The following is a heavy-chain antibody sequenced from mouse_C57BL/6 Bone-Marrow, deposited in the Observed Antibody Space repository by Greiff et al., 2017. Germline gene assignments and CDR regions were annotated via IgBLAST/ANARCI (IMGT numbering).Heavy chain of an antibody. CDR1: GFTFSSYA. Sequence: EVKLVESGGGLVKPGGSLKLSCAASGFTFSSYAMSWVRQTPETRLEWVATISDGGSYPSYPDNVKGRFTISRDNAKNNLHLQMSHLKSKDTAMYYCAGDRGVLFAYWGQGTLVTVSA. V-gene: IGHV5-4*01. J-gene: IGHJ3*01. CDR2: ISDGGSYP. CDR3: AGDRGVLFAY.